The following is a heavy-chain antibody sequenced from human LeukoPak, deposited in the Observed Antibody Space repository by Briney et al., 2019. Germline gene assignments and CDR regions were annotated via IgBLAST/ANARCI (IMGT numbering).Heavy chain of an antibody. D-gene: IGHD3-3*01. CDR2: ISSSSSYI. CDR1: GFTFSSYS. J-gene: IGHJ5*02. CDR3: ARGDPYYDFWSGYRNNWSDP. V-gene: IGHV3-21*01. Sequence: GGSLRLSCAASGFTFSSYSMNWVRQAPGKGLEWVSSISSSSSYIYYADSVKGRFTISRDNAKNSLYLQMNSLRAEDTAVYYCARGDPYYDFWSGYRNNWSDPWGQGTLVTVSS.